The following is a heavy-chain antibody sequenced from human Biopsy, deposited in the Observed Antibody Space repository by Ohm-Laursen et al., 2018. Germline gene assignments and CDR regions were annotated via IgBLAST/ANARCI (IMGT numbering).Heavy chain of an antibody. CDR1: GDSFTSYA. Sequence: SVKVSCKASGDSFTSYAIGWVRQAPGQGLEWMGGIIPIPKVATYAQKFQGRITITADESTSTAYMELSSLTSDDTAVYFCARGEGSSWFDPWGHGTLVTVSS. V-gene: IGHV1-69*10. CDR2: IIPIPKVA. J-gene: IGHJ5*02. D-gene: IGHD1-26*01. CDR3: ARGEGSSWFDP.